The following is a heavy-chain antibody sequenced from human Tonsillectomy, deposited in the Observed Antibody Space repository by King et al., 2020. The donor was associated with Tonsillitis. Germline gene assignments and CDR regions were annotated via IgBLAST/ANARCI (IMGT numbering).Heavy chain of an antibody. V-gene: IGHV3-48*02. Sequence: VQLVESGGGLVQPGGTLRLSCAASGSTFSTYNMNWVRQAPGKGLEWISYISDTSSHIYYADSVKGRFTLSRDNATDSLFLQMNSLRDEDTAVYYCATDTGRYIRSSAVGDWGQGTLVTVSS. CDR3: ATDTGRYIRSSAVGD. D-gene: IGHD6-6*01. J-gene: IGHJ4*02. CDR2: ISDTSSHI. CDR1: GSTFSTYN.